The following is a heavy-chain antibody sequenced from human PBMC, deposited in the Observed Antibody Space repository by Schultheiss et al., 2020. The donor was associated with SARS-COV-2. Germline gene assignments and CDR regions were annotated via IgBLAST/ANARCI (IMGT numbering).Heavy chain of an antibody. CDR1: GFTFSNAW. CDR2: ISGSGGST. CDR3: TTAQWLRLFDY. Sequence: GGSLRLSCAASGFTFSNAWMSWVRQAPGKGLEWVSAISGSGGSTYYADSVKGRFTISRDNAKNTLYLQRNSLRAEDTAVYYCTTAQWLRLFDYWGQGTLVTVS. V-gene: IGHV3-23*01. D-gene: IGHD5-12*01. J-gene: IGHJ4*02.